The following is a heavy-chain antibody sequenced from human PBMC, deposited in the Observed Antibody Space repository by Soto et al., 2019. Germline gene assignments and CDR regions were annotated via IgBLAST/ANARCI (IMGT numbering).Heavy chain of an antibody. J-gene: IGHJ5*02. CDR1: GGSFSGYY. CDR3: ARGGGFGFNWFDP. D-gene: IGHD3-10*01. CDR2: INHSVST. V-gene: IGHV4-34*01. Sequence: SETLSLTCAVYGGSFSGYYWSWIRQPPGKGLEWIGEINHSVSTNYNPSLKSRVTISVDTSKNQFSLKLSSVTAADTAVYYCARGGGFGFNWFDPWGQGPLVTVSS.